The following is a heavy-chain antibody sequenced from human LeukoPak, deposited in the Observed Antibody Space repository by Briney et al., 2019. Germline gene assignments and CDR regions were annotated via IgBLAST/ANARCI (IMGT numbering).Heavy chain of an antibody. D-gene: IGHD1-26*01. J-gene: IGHJ4*02. CDR2: ISGSGGST. V-gene: IGHV3-23*01. CDR1: GFTFSSYA. Sequence: GGSPRLSCAASGFTFSSYAMSWVRQAPGKGLEWVSLISGSGGSTYYADSVKGRFTTSRDNSKNTLYLQMNSLRAEDTAVYYCAEVVGATTRGYFDYWGQGTLVTVSS. CDR3: AEVVGATTRGYFDY.